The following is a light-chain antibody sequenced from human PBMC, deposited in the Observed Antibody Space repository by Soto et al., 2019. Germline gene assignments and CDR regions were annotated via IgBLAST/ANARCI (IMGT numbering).Light chain of an antibody. CDR2: DAS. J-gene: IGKJ2*01. V-gene: IGKV3-11*01. Sequence: EMVLTQSPATLSLSPGEAAFLSCRASRNVDTYLAWYQPKPGQTPRLLIYDASKRATDIPARFSASGSATEFTLPISSLVPEEFAVYYCQQRVDWPLYTFGQGTKLEIK. CDR1: RNVDTY. CDR3: QQRVDWPLYT.